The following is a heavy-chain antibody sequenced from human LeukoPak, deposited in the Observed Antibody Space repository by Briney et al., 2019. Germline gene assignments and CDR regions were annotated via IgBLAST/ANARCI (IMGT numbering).Heavy chain of an antibody. CDR3: ARDPGGSGSFSFDY. V-gene: IGHV3-21*01. CDR2: ISSSSSYI. D-gene: IGHD3-10*01. Sequence: GGCLRLSCAASGFTFSSYSMNWVRQAPGKGLEWVSSISSSSSYIYYADSVKGRFTISRDNAKNSLYLQMNSLRAEDTAVYYCARDPGGSGSFSFDYWGQGTLVTVPT. CDR1: GFTFSSYS. J-gene: IGHJ4*02.